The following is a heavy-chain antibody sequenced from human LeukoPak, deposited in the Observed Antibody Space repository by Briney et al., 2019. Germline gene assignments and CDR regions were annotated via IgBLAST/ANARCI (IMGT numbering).Heavy chain of an antibody. CDR2: RYFSGST. Sequence: KSSQTLSLTCTVSGGSISTDGYYWSWIRLPAGKGLEWIGRRYFSGSTSYNPSLKSRVTISADTSKNQFSLKLSSVTAADTAVYYCARHSPSYSRIDYWGQGTLVTVSS. V-gene: IGHV4-61*02. J-gene: IGHJ4*02. CDR1: GGSISTDGYY. CDR3: ARHSPSYSRIDY. D-gene: IGHD4-11*01.